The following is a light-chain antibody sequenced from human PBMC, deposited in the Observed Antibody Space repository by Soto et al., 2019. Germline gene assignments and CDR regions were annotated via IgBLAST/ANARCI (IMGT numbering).Light chain of an antibody. CDR2: DNN. Sequence: QSALTQPASVSGSPGQSITISCTGTSSDVGGYNYVSWYQQYPGKAPKLLIYDNNKRPSGIPDRFSGSKSGTSATLGITGLQTGDEADYYCGTWDSSLSAGVFGGGTQLTVL. CDR3: GTWDSSLSAGV. J-gene: IGLJ2*01. CDR1: SSDVGGYNY. V-gene: IGLV1-51*01.